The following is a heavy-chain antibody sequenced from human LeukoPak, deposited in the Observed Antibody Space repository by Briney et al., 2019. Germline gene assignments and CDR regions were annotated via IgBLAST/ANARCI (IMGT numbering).Heavy chain of an antibody. CDR3: ARDPGDVAAAHDAFDI. CDR2: IRQDGSDK. D-gene: IGHD2-15*01. CDR1: GLIFSKYW. J-gene: IGHJ3*02. Sequence: GGSLRLSCAASGLIFSKYWMTWVRQAPGKGLEWVASIRQDGSDKFYVDSVKGRFTISRDNAQNSLYLEMNSLRAEDTAVYYCARDPGDVAAAHDAFDIWGQGTMVTVSS. V-gene: IGHV3-7*01.